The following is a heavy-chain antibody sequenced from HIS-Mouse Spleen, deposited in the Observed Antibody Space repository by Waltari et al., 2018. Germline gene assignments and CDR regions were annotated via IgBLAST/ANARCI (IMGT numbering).Heavy chain of an antibody. J-gene: IGHJ2*01. CDR1: GGSISSSSYY. D-gene: IGHD6-13*01. Sequence: QLQLQESGPGLVKPSETLSLTCTVSGGSISSSSYYWGWIRQPPGKGLEWIGRIYYSGSTYYHPSLKSPVTISVDTSKNQFSLKLSSVTAADTAVYYCAREIPYSSSWYDWYFDLWGRGTLVTVSS. V-gene: IGHV4-39*07. CDR3: AREIPYSSSWYDWYFDL. CDR2: IYYSGST.